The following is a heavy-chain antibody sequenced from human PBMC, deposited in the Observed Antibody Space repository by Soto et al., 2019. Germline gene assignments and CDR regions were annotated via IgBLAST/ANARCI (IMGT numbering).Heavy chain of an antibody. CDR3: ARGRVVRGLNSRYYFDY. V-gene: IGHV4-31*03. J-gene: IGHJ4*02. Sequence: QVQLQESGPGLVKPSQTLSLTCTVSGGSISSGGYYWSWIRQHPGKGLEWIGYIYYSGSTYYNPSLKSRVTISVDTSKNQFSLKLSSVTAADTAVYYCARGRVVRGLNSRYYFDYWGQGTLVTVSS. D-gene: IGHD3-10*01. CDR1: GGSISSGGYY. CDR2: IYYSGST.